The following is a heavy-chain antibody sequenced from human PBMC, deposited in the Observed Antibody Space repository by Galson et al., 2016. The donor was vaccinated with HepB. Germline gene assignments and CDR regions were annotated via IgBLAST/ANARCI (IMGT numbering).Heavy chain of an antibody. CDR2: ISANGAST. CDR1: GFTFSDYS. CDR3: VKGGDDSLDPFDI. D-gene: IGHD3-22*01. J-gene: IGHJ3*02. Sequence: SLRLSCAVSGFTFSDYSMHWVRQAPGKGLEYVGVISANGASTNYAGSVKGRFSISRDNSKNTLYVQMNSLRTEDTAIYYCVKGGDDSLDPFDIWGQGTMVTVSS. V-gene: IGHV3-64*05.